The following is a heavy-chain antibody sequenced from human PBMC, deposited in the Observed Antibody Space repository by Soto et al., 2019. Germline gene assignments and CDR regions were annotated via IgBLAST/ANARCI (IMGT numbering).Heavy chain of an antibody. J-gene: IGHJ4*02. CDR2: ISAKSGNT. D-gene: IGHD1-7*01. CDR3: TRAGASDWNYVSTSS. Sequence: QLVQSGAEVKKPGASVKVSCKASGYTFTTSGFNWVRQAPGQGLEWMGWISAKSGNTNYAQKLQGRVTMTKDTSTSTVYMELKSLTSDDTAIYYCTRAGASDWNYVSTSSGGQGTLVTVAS. V-gene: IGHV1-18*04. CDR1: GYTFTTSG.